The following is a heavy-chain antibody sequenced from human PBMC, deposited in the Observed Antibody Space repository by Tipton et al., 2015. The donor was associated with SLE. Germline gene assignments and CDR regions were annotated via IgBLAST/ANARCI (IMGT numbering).Heavy chain of an antibody. CDR1: GDSISSGSYY. J-gene: IGHJ6*04. Sequence: TLSLTCTVSGDSISSGSYYWSWIRQHPGKGLEWIGYIFHTGSTYYNPSLKSRTTISVDTSKNRFSLNLNSVTAADTATYYCARESWRGAQIGLDVWGKGTTVTVSS. CDR2: IFHTGST. CDR3: ARESWRGAQIGLDV. V-gene: IGHV4-31*03. D-gene: IGHD2-21*01.